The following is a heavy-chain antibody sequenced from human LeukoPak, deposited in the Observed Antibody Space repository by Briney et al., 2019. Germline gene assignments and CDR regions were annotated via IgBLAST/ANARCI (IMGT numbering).Heavy chain of an antibody. CDR3: ASFWGARGSLDY. V-gene: IGHV4-59*08. CDR2: IYYSGITSPDT. D-gene: IGHD1-26*01. Sequence: SETLSLTCTVSGGSISSYYWSWIRQAPGKGLEGIGFIYYSGITSPDTKYNPSLNSRVTLSVDTSKHQFSLKLTSVTAADTAVYYCASFWGARGSLDYWGQGTLVTVSS. J-gene: IGHJ4*02. CDR1: GGSISSYY.